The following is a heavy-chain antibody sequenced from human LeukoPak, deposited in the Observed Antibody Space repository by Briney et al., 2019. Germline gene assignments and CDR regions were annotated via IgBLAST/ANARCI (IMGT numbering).Heavy chain of an antibody. CDR1: GFTFSSFS. D-gene: IGHD6-19*01. CDR3: VKARGSGWYWDY. J-gene: IGHJ4*02. CDR2: ISSSSGSI. Sequence: GGSLRLSCAASGFTFSSFSMNWVRQAPGKGLEWVSSISSSSGSIYYADSLKGRFTISRDNAKNSLYLQMDSLRAEDTAVYYCVKARGSGWYWDYWGQGTLVTVSS. V-gene: IGHV3-21*01.